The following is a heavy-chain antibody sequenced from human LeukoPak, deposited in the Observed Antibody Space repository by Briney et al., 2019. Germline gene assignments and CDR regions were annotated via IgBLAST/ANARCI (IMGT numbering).Heavy chain of an antibody. V-gene: IGHV1-69*05. J-gene: IGHJ5*02. D-gene: IGHD2-21*02. CDR3: ATRCGGDCYDGWFDP. Sequence: SVKVSCKASGGTFSSYAISWVRQAPGQGLEWMGGIIPIFGTANYAQKFQGRVTITTDESTSTAYVELSSLRSEDTAVCYCATRCGGDCYDGWFDPWGQGTLVTVSS. CDR1: GGTFSSYA. CDR2: IIPIFGTA.